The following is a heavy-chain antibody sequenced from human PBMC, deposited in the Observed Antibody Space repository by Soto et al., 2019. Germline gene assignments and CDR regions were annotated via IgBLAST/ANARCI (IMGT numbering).Heavy chain of an antibody. CDR2: INHSGNI. CDR1: GGSFSGYY. Sequence: TSETLSLTCAVYGGSFSGYYWNWIRQPPGKGLEWIGEINHSGNIHSNPSLKSRVTTSVDPSKNQSSLKLRSVTAADTAIYYCARGNVMTLAVQGDAPDKDYLDSWSQGTRVTAPQ. CDR3: ARGNVMTLAVQGDAPDKDYLDS. V-gene: IGHV4-34*01. J-gene: IGHJ4*02. D-gene: IGHD3-16*01.